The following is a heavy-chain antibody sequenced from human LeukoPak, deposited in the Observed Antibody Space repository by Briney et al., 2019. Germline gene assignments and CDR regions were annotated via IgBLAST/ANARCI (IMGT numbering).Heavy chain of an antibody. CDR2: ISAYNGNT. Sequence: ASVKVSCKASGYTFTSYGISWVRQAPGQGLEWMGWISAYNGNTNYAQKLQGRVTMTTDTSTSTAYMELRSLRSDDTAVYYCVSEAVAGYFDYWGQGTLVTVSS. D-gene: IGHD6-19*01. CDR3: VSEAVAGYFDY. CDR1: GYTFTSYG. J-gene: IGHJ4*02. V-gene: IGHV1-18*01.